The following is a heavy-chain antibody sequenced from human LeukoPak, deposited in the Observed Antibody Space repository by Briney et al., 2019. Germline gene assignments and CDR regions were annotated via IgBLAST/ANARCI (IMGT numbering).Heavy chain of an antibody. Sequence: GGSLRLSCRTSGFTFAVFAINWVRQAPGKGLEWVGLIRSSPNGATTEYGASVKGRFTISRDDSRNIAYLQMNSLKTEDTAVYYCTGNYNTQDFDYWGQGILVTVSS. CDR1: GFTFAVFA. CDR3: TGNYNTQDFDY. J-gene: IGHJ4*02. CDR2: IRSSPNGATT. V-gene: IGHV3-49*04. D-gene: IGHD1-7*01.